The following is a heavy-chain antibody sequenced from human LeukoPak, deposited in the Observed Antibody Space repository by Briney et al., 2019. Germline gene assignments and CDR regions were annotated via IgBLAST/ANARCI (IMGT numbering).Heavy chain of an antibody. CDR2: INHSGST. J-gene: IGHJ6*03. Sequence: SETLSLTCAVYGGSFSGYYWSWIRQPPGKGLEWIGEINHSGSTNYNPSLKSRVTISVDTSKNQFSLKLSSVTAADTAVYYCTRAASSGPLFTYHMDVWGKGTTVTVSS. V-gene: IGHV4-34*01. D-gene: IGHD3-22*01. CDR3: TRAASSGPLFTYHMDV. CDR1: GGSFSGYY.